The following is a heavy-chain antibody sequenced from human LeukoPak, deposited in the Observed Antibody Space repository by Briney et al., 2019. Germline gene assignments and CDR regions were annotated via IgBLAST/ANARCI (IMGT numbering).Heavy chain of an antibody. CDR2: IDSDGTLT. Sequence: GGSLRLSCAASGFTFDTSWMHWVRQAPGKGLVWVARIDSDGTLTSYVDSVKGRFTISRDNAKNTVYLQMNSLRAEDTAVYYCAKGGYSSSWWGSYFDYWGQGTLVTVSS. J-gene: IGHJ4*02. V-gene: IGHV3-74*01. CDR1: GFTFDTSW. D-gene: IGHD6-13*01. CDR3: AKGGYSSSWWGSYFDY.